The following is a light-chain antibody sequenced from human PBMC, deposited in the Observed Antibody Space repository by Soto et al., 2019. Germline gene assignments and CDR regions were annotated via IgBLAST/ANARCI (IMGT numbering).Light chain of an antibody. J-gene: IGLJ2*01. CDR2: SNS. CDR1: SSNIGGNT. CDR3: STWDDSLNGPL. V-gene: IGLV1-44*01. Sequence: QSVLTQPPSASGTPGQRVTISCSGGSSNIGGNTVNWYQQLPGAAPKLIIFSNSQRPSGAPDRFSGSKSGTSASLAIGGLQSEDEAEYYCSTWDDSLNGPLFGGGTKLTVL.